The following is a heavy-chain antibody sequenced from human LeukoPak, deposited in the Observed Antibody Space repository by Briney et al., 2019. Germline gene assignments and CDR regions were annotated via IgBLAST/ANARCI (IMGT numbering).Heavy chain of an antibody. V-gene: IGHV3-21*01. CDR3: ARVSGYYNSFDP. Sequence: GGSLRLSCAVSGFTFSSYTMNWVRQAPGKGLEWVSSITSSSSYIYYVDSVKGRFTISRDNAKNSQYLQMNSLRAEDTAVYYCARVSGYYNSFDPWGQGTLVTVSS. CDR2: ITSSSSYI. CDR1: GFTFSSYT. D-gene: IGHD3-3*01. J-gene: IGHJ5*02.